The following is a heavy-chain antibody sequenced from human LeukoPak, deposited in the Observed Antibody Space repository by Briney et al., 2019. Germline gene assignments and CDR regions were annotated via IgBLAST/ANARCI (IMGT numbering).Heavy chain of an antibody. Sequence: ASVKVSCKASGYTFTIYYMQWVRQAPAQGLEWMGIIDPSGGSTSYAQKFQGRVTMTRDTSTSTVYMELSSLRSEDTAVYYCAREGDGYAKSLSYWGQGTLVTVSS. CDR2: IDPSGGST. CDR3: AREGDGYAKSLSY. J-gene: IGHJ4*02. CDR1: GYTFTIYY. D-gene: IGHD5-24*01. V-gene: IGHV1-46*01.